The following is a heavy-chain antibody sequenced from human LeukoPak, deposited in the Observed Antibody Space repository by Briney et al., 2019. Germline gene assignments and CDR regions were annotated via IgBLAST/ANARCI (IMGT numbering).Heavy chain of an antibody. J-gene: IGHJ4*02. CDR3: ARLPYDYDSSGYTDY. D-gene: IGHD3-22*01. V-gene: IGHV4-4*07. CDR2: IYTSGST. Sequence: SETLSLTCTVSGGSISSYYWSWIRQPAGKGLEWIGRIYTSGSTNYNPSLKSRVTMSVDTSKNQFSLKLSAVTAADTAVYYCARLPYDYDSSGYTDYWHQGTLVTVSS. CDR1: GGSISSYY.